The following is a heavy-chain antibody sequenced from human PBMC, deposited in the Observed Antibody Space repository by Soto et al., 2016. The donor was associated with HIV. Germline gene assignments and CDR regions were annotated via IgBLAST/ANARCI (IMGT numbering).Heavy chain of an antibody. V-gene: IGHV1-69-2*01. CDR1: GYTFTDYY. D-gene: IGHD2-21*01. CDR3: ATEAVHFVVSLRAHWFDP. Sequence: EVQLVQSGAEVKKPGATVKISCKVSGYTFTDYYMHWVQQAPGKGLEWLGLVDPENGETIYADKFQGRITLSVDTSTATAYMELRGLTSDDTAVYYCATEAVHFVVSLRAHWFDPWGQGTLVTVSS. J-gene: IGHJ5*02. CDR2: VDPENGET.